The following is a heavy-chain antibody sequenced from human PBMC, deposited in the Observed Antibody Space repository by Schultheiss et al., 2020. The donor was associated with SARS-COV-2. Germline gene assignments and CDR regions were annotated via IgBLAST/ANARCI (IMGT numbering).Heavy chain of an antibody. CDR3: ARVRRVAGTSYLDY. Sequence: GGSLRLSCAASGFTVSGNFVSWVRQAPGKGLEWVSSISSSTSYIYYADSVKGRFTISRDTAKSSLFLQMSSLRGDDTALYYCARVRRVAGTSYLDYWGQGTLVTVSS. J-gene: IGHJ4*02. CDR2: ISSSTSYI. CDR1: GFTVSGNF. D-gene: IGHD1-1*01. V-gene: IGHV3-21*01.